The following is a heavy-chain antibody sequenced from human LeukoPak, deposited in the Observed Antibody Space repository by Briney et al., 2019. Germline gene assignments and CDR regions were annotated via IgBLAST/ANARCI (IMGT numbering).Heavy chain of an antibody. J-gene: IGHJ4*02. CDR2: IRSKANSYAT. CDR1: GFTFSGSA. D-gene: IGHD3-22*01. CDR3: TRRAFNYYDSSGYDY. Sequence: GGSLKLSCAASGFTFSGSAMHWVRQASGKGLEWVGRIRSKANSYATAYAASVKGRFTISRDDSKNTAYLQMNSLKTEDTAVYYCTRRAFNYYDSSGYDYWGQGTLVTVSS. V-gene: IGHV3-73*01.